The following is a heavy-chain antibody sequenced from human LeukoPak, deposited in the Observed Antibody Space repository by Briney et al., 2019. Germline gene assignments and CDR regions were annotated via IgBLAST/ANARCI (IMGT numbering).Heavy chain of an antibody. CDR1: GGSISSGGYY. V-gene: IGHV4-30-2*01. Sequence: SQTLSLTCTVSGGSISSGGYYWSWIRQPPGKGLEWIGYIYHSGSTYYNPSLKSRVTISVDRSKNQFSLKLRSVTAADTAVYYCARDRGHNAFDIWGQGTMVTVSS. J-gene: IGHJ3*02. CDR3: ARDRGHNAFDI. D-gene: IGHD2-21*01. CDR2: IYHSGST.